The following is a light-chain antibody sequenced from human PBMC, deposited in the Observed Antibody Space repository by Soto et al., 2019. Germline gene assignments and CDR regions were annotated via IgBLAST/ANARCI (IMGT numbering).Light chain of an antibody. CDR1: ETISTN. J-gene: IGKJ5*01. Sequence: EIVLTQSPDTLSVSPGERATLSCRATETISTNLAWFQRKPGQPPRLPIYGSSTRATGVPDRFSGSESGTEFTLIISSLQSEDVALYYCQQYSNWPPAINCGQGTRLEIK. V-gene: IGKV3-15*01. CDR3: QQYSNWPPAIN. CDR2: GSS.